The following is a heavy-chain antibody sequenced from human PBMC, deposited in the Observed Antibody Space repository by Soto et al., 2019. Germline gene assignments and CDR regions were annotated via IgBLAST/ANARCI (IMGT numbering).Heavy chain of an antibody. CDR2: ISYDGSNK. Sequence: GGSLRLSCAASGFTFSSYAMHWVRQAPGKGLEWVAVISYDGSNKYYADSVKGRFTISRDNSKNTLYLQMNSLRAEDTAVYYCARALVGATVSYYYYGMDVWGQGTTVTVSS. CDR3: ARALVGATVSYYYYGMDV. CDR1: GFTFSSYA. J-gene: IGHJ6*02. V-gene: IGHV3-30-3*01. D-gene: IGHD1-26*01.